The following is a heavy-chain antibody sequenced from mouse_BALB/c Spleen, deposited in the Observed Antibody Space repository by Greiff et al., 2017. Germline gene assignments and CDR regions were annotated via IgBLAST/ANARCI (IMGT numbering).Heavy chain of an antibody. V-gene: IGHV1-54*03. J-gene: IGHJ3*01. CDR1: GYAFTNYL. D-gene: IGHD2-10*01. CDR3: ARAYYGNYPAWFAY. CDR2: INPGSGGT. Sequence: QVQLQQSGAELVRPGTSVKVSCKASGYAFTNYLIEWVKQRPGQGLEWIGVINPGSGGTNYNEKFKGKATLTADKSSSTAYMQLSSLTSDDSAVYFCARAYYGNYPAWFAYWGQGTLVTVSA.